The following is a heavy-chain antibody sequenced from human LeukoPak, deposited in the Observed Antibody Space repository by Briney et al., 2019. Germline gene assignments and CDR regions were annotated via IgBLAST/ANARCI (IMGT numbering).Heavy chain of an antibody. CDR3: ATDLYY. V-gene: IGHV3-7*04. D-gene: IGHD2-15*01. CDR2: INQDGSEK. Sequence: GGSLRLSCAASGFTFRIYWMSWVRQVLGKGLEWVANINQDGSEKNYVDSVKGGFTISRDNIKNSLYLQMNSLRAEDTAVYYCATDLYYWGQGTLVTVSS. J-gene: IGHJ4*02. CDR1: GFTFRIYW.